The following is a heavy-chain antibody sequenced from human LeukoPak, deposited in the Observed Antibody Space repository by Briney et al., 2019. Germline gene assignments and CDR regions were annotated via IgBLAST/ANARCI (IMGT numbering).Heavy chain of an antibody. Sequence: GGSLRLSCAASGFTFSSYGMHWVRQAPGEGLEWVAVIWYDGSNKYYADSVKGRFTISRDNSKNTLYLQMNSLRAEDTAVYYCAKDHEEGAVDYWGQGTLVTVSS. CDR1: GFTFSSYG. CDR3: AKDHEEGAVDY. D-gene: IGHD3-16*01. J-gene: IGHJ4*02. CDR2: IWYDGSNK. V-gene: IGHV3-33*06.